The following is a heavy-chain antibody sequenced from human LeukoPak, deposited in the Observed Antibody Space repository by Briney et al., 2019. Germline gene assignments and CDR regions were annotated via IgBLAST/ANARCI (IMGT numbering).Heavy chain of an antibody. V-gene: IGHV3-30*02. Sequence: PGGSLRLSCAASGFTFSTYGMHWVRQAPGKGLEWVAFVRYDGSDKYYVDSVKGRFTISRDNSRNTLYLQMNSLRAEDTAVYYCAKEPYSSVYYFYYMDVWGKGTTVTVSS. J-gene: IGHJ6*03. D-gene: IGHD6-25*01. CDR3: AKEPYSSVYYFYYMDV. CDR1: GFTFSTYG. CDR2: VRYDGSDK.